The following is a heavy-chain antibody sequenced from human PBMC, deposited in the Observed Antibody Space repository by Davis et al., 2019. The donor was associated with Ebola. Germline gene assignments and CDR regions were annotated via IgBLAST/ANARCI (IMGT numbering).Heavy chain of an antibody. V-gene: IGHV4-30-4*01. CDR3: ARGWAIFGVALDYYFDY. D-gene: IGHD3-3*01. CDR1: GASITSGDYF. CDR2: IHNSGST. Sequence: SETLSLTCTVSGASITSGDYFWTWIRQPPGKGLEWIGFIHNSGSTSYNPSLKSRVSISVDTSKNQFTLKMTSMTAAATAVYYCARGWAIFGVALDYYFDYWGQGTQGTVSS. J-gene: IGHJ4*02.